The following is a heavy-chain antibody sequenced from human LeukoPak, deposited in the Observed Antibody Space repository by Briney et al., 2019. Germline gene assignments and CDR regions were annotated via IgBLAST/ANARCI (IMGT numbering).Heavy chain of an antibody. D-gene: IGHD6-13*01. J-gene: IGHJ5*02. CDR1: GFTFSSYG. CDR3: TGIAAAGRWIWFDP. CDR2: IWYDGSNK. V-gene: IGHV3-33*01. Sequence: PGGSLRLSCAASGFTFSSYGMHWVRQAPGKGLEWVAVIWYDGSNKYYADSVKGRFTISRDNSKNTLYLQMNSLRAEDTAVYYCTGIAAAGRWIWFDPWGQGTLVTVSS.